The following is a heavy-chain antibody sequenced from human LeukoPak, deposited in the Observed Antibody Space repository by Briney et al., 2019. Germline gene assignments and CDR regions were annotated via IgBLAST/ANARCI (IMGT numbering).Heavy chain of an antibody. CDR1: GGSISSYY. D-gene: IGHD6-13*01. J-gene: IGHJ4*02. CDR3: ARASPRYSNSWYSDYFDY. V-gene: IGHV4-39*07. CDR2: VYYSGTT. Sequence: PSETLSLTCTVSGGSISSYYWGWIRQPPGKGLEWIGSVYYSGTTYYNPSLKSRVTISVNTSKNHFSLRLSSVTAADTAVYYCARASPRYSNSWYSDYFDYWGQGTLVTVSS.